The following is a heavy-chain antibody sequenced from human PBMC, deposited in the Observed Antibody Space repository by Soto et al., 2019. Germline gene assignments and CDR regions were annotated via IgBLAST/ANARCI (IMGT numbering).Heavy chain of an antibody. CDR2: IYFSGST. D-gene: IGHD3-9*01. J-gene: IGHJ4*02. CDR1: NGSITNFH. V-gene: IGHV4-59*01. CDR3: AAYDSEGYFDY. Sequence: SETLSLTCTVSNGSITNFHWSWVRQPPGKGLEWIGYIYFSGSTNYNPSLKSRVTMSIDTSKNEFSLKLISVTAADTAAYYCAAYDSEGYFDYWGQGALVTVSS.